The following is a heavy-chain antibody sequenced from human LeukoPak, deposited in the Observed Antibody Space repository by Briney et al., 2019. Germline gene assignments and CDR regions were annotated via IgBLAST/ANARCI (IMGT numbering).Heavy chain of an antibody. CDR3: ARSYCTGSTCPRRWFDP. J-gene: IGHJ5*02. CDR2: IHYSGGA. CDR1: AASISDSDYY. Sequence: PSETLSLTCTVSAASISDSDYYWGWIRQAPGKALEWIGNIHYSGGAYYNPSLESRVTLDVDTSQNQVSLRLTSVTAADTAVYFCARSYCTGSTCPRRWFDPWGQGTLVTVSS. D-gene: IGHD2-8*02. V-gene: IGHV4-39*01.